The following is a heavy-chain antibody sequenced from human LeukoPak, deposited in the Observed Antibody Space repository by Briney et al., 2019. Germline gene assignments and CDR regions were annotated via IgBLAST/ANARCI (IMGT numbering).Heavy chain of an antibody. CDR1: GFTFDDYA. V-gene: IGHV3-9*03. CDR3: AKGGPEMEQWLVS. D-gene: IGHD6-19*01. CDR2: ISWNSETI. J-gene: IGHJ5*02. Sequence: GMSLRLSCAASGFTFDDYAMHWVRQPPGKGLEWVPIISWNSETIVYADSVKGRFTISRDNAKKSLYLQMNSLIAEDMALYYCAKGGPEMEQWLVSWGQGTLVTVSS.